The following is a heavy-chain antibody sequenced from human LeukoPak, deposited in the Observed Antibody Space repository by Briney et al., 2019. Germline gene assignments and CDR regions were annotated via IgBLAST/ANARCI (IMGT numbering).Heavy chain of an antibody. J-gene: IGHJ4*02. Sequence: ASVKGSCKASGYTFTGYYMHWVRQAPGQGLEWMGWINPNSGGTNYAQKFQGRVTMTRDTSTSTAYMELSRLKSDDTAVYYCARDYYGREYYFDYWGQGTLVTVSS. CDR1: GYTFTGYY. V-gene: IGHV1-2*02. CDR3: ARDYYGREYYFDY. CDR2: INPNSGGT. D-gene: IGHD3-22*01.